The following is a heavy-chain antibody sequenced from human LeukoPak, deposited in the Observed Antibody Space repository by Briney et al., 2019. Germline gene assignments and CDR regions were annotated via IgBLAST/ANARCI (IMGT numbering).Heavy chain of an antibody. J-gene: IGHJ5*02. CDR2: IIPIFGTA. CDR1: GGTFSSYA. V-gene: IGHV1-69*05. D-gene: IGHD5/OR15-5a*01. Sequence: PTASVKVSCKASGGTFSSYAISWVRQAPGQGLEWMGGIIPIFGTANYAQKSQGRVTITTDESTSTAYMELSSLRSEDTAVYYCARGRVSRPDNWFDPWGQGTLVTVSS. CDR3: ARGRVSRPDNWFDP.